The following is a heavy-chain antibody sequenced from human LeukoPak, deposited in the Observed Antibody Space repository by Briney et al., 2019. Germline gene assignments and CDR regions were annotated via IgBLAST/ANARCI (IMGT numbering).Heavy chain of an antibody. D-gene: IGHD6-13*01. CDR3: ARGIYSSSWYFLDY. J-gene: IGHJ4*02. CDR2: ISGSGGST. CDR1: GFTFSSYA. V-gene: IGHV3-23*01. Sequence: GGSLRLSCAASGFTFSSYAVSWVRQAPGKGLEGVSAISGSGGSTYYADSVKGRFTISRDNSKTSLYLQMNRLPAEDTAVYYCARGIYSSSWYFLDYWGQGTLVTVSS.